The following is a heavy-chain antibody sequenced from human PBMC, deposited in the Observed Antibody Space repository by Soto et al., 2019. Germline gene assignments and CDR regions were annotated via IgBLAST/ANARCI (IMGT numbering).Heavy chain of an antibody. V-gene: IGHV3-30*18. Sequence: GGSLRLSCVASGFKFSTYDMHWVRQAPGKGLESVAVISYDGSNKYYADSVKGRFTISRDNSKNTLYLQMNSLRAEDTAVCYCAKDLIEGVRYNWCDPWGQGTLFTVSS. CDR1: GFKFSTYD. CDR2: ISYDGSNK. CDR3: AKDLIEGVRYNWCDP. D-gene: IGHD2-8*01. J-gene: IGHJ5*02.